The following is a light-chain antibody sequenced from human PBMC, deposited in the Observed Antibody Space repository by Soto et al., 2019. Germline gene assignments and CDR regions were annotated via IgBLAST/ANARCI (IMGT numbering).Light chain of an antibody. CDR1: SSEVGSYNL. V-gene: IGLV2-23*01. Sequence: QSALTQPAAVSGPPGQSIGISCNGSSSEVGSYNLVSWYQKYPGKAPKGMIFEGTKRPSGVSDRFSGSKSGNTASLTISRLQTEDESDYYCSSYAGGRTYLFGPGTKGTGL. CDR2: EGT. J-gene: IGLJ1*01. CDR3: SSYAGGRTYL.